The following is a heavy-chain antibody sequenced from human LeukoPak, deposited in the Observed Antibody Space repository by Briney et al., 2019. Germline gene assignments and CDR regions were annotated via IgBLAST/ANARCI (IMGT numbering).Heavy chain of an antibody. Sequence: GGSLRLSCAASGFTFDDYAMHWVRQAPGKGLEWVSLISWDGGSTYYADSVKGRFTISRDNSKNSLYLQMNSLRAEDTALYYCAKVSENHYGSGSSRNYYFDYWGQGTLVTASS. CDR3: AKVSENHYGSGSSRNYYFDY. CDR1: GFTFDDYA. CDR2: ISWDGGST. V-gene: IGHV3-43D*03. J-gene: IGHJ4*02. D-gene: IGHD3-10*01.